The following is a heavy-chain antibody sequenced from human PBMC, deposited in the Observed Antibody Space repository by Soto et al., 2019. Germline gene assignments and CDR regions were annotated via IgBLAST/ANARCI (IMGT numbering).Heavy chain of an antibody. CDR3: ARRLDGYNWYYFDY. V-gene: IGHV1-69*06. J-gene: IGHJ4*02. CDR2: IIPIFGTA. D-gene: IGHD5-12*01. CDR1: GCTFSSYA. Sequence: SVKVSCKASGCTFSSYAISWVRQAPGQGLEWMGGIIPIFGTANYAQKFQGRVTITADKSTSTAYMELSSLRSEDTAVYYCARRLDGYNWYYFDYWGQGTLVTVSS.